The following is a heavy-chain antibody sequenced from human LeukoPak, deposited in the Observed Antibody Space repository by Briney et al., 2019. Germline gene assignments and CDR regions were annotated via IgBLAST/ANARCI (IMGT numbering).Heavy chain of an antibody. V-gene: IGHV1-69*05. CDR3: ARTYCSSTSCYLDY. J-gene: IGHJ4*02. D-gene: IGHD2-2*01. Sequence: SVKVSFKASGGTFSSYAISWVRQAPGQGLGWMGGIIPIFGTANYAQKFQGRVTITTDESTSTAYMELSSLRSEDTAVYYCARTYCSSTSCYLDYWGQGTLVTVSS. CDR2: IIPIFGTA. CDR1: GGTFSSYA.